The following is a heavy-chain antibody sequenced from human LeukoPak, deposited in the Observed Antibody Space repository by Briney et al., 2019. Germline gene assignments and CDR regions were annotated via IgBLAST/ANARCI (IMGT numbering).Heavy chain of an antibody. D-gene: IGHD1-26*01. V-gene: IGHV1-2*02. CDR3: ARLSVGATIVDY. CDR2: INPNSGGT. Sequence: ASVKVSCKASGCTFTGYYMHWVRQAPGQGLEWMGWINPNSGGTNYAQKFQGRVTMTRDTSISTAYMELSRLRSDDTAVYYCARLSVGATIVDYWGQGTLVTVSS. J-gene: IGHJ4*02. CDR1: GCTFTGYY.